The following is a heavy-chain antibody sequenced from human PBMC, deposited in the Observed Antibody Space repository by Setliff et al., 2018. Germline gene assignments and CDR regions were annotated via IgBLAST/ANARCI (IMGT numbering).Heavy chain of an antibody. Sequence: SETLSLTCRVSGGSISSGNYYWGLIRQPPGKGLEWVATIYYSGSTYSSPSLKSRLIISVDAPDNQFSAKLSSVTAADTAVYYCARHKSNGSGSYPSLYMDVWGKGIMVTVSS. D-gene: IGHD3-10*01. V-gene: IGHV4-39*01. CDR3: ARHKSNGSGSYPSLYMDV. CDR2: IYYSGST. J-gene: IGHJ6*03. CDR1: GGSISSGNYY.